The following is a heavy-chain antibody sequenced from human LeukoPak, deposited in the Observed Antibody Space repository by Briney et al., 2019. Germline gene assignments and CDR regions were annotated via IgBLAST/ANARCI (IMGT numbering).Heavy chain of an antibody. CDR1: GGSFSGYY. D-gene: IGHD3-16*01. CDR3: ARGRGGPGAFDI. V-gene: IGHV4-34*01. Sequence: SETLSLTCAVYGGSFSGYYWSWIRQPPGKGLEWIGEINHSGSTNYNPSLKSRVTISVDTSKNQFSLKLSSVTAADTAVYYCARGRGGPGAFDIWGQGTMVTVSS. CDR2: INHSGST. J-gene: IGHJ3*02.